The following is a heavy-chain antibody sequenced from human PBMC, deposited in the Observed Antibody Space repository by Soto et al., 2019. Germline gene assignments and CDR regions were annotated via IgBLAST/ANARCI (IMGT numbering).Heavy chain of an antibody. CDR2: IIPIFGTA. D-gene: IGHD3-9*01. Sequence: GASVKVSCKASGGTFSSYAISWVRQAPGQGLEWMGGIIPIFGTANYAQKFQGRVTITADESTSTAYMELSSLRSEDTAVYYCAKQRYYDISPPNWFDPWGQGTRVTVAS. CDR3: AKQRYYDISPPNWFDP. J-gene: IGHJ5*02. CDR1: GGTFSSYA. V-gene: IGHV1-69*13.